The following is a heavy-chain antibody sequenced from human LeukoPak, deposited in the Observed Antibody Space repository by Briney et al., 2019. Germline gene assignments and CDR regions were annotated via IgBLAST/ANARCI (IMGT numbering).Heavy chain of an antibody. CDR1: GGSISSSSYY. CDR2: IYYSGST. D-gene: IGHD3-22*01. CDR3: AREETGYYYDSSGPEYFQH. V-gene: IGHV4-39*07. Sequence: PSETLSLTCTVSGGSISSSSYYWGWIRQPPGKGLEWIGSIYYSGSTYYNPSLKSRVTISVDTSKNQFSLKLSSVTAADTAVYYCAREETGYYYDSSGPEYFQHWGQGTLVTVSS. J-gene: IGHJ1*01.